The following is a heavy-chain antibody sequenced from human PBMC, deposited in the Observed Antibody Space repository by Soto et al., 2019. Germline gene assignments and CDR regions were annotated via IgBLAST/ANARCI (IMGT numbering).Heavy chain of an antibody. J-gene: IGHJ4*02. CDR2: ISSSSSTI. V-gene: IGHV3-48*02. Sequence: EVQLVESGGGLVQPGGSLRLSCAASGFTFSSYSMNWVRQAPGKGLEWVSYISSSSSTIYHADSVKGRFTISRDNAKNSLYLQMNSLRDEDTAVYYCARDPAGGGYCSGGSCSWGQGTLVTVSS. CDR3: ARDPAGGGYCSGGSCS. CDR1: GFTFSSYS. D-gene: IGHD2-15*01.